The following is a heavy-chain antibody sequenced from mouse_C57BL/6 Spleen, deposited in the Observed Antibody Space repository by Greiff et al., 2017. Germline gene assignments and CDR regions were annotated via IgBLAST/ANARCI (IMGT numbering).Heavy chain of an antibody. D-gene: IGHD1-1*01. CDR3: ARSNYGSSCFDV. CDR2: INPGSGGT. J-gene: IGHJ1*03. Sequence: QVQLQQSGAELVRPGPSVKVSCKASGYAFTNYLIEWVKQRPGQGLEWIGVINPGSGGTNYNEKFKGKATLTADKSSSTAYMQLSSLTSEDSAVYFCARSNYGSSCFDVWGTGTTVTVSS. CDR1: GYAFTNYL. V-gene: IGHV1-54*01.